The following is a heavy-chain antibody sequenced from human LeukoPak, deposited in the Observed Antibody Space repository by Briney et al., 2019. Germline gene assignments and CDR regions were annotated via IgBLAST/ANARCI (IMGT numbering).Heavy chain of an antibody. Sequence: PGGSLRLSCAASGFTFSSYAMHWVRQAPGKGLEWVAVISYDGSNKYYADSVKGRFTISRDNSKNTLYLQMNSLRAEDTAVYYCAKAGDTYYDFWSGYYSGCFDYWGQGTLVTVSS. V-gene: IGHV3-30-3*01. D-gene: IGHD3-3*01. J-gene: IGHJ4*02. CDR1: GFTFSSYA. CDR3: AKAGDTYYDFWSGYYSGCFDY. CDR2: ISYDGSNK.